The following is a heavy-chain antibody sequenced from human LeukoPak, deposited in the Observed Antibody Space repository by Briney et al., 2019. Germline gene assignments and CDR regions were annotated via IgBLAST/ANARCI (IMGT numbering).Heavy chain of an antibody. J-gene: IGHJ4*02. V-gene: IGHV3-53*01. CDR3: ARDVGSGRWNFDY. Sequence: PGGSLRLSWAASGFPVRNIYMSRVRQAPGKGLEWVSIIYSGGSTYYADSVKGRFTISRDNSKNTLYLQMNSLRGEDTAVYYCARDVGSGRWNFDYWGQGTLVTVSS. D-gene: IGHD3-10*01. CDR1: GFPVRNIY. CDR2: IYSGGST.